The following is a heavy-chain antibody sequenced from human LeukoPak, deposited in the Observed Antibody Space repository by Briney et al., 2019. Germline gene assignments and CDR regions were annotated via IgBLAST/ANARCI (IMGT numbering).Heavy chain of an antibody. CDR3: ARDGILEAVDY. D-gene: IGHD1-26*01. Sequence: SETLPLTCTVSGDSIGSHYYWAWIRQPPGKGLEWIGCIYHSGSTYYNPSLKSRVTISVDTSKNQFSLKLSSVTAADTAVYYCARDGILEAVDYWGQGTLVTVSS. V-gene: IGHV4-38-2*02. J-gene: IGHJ4*02. CDR1: GDSIGSHYY. CDR2: IYHSGST.